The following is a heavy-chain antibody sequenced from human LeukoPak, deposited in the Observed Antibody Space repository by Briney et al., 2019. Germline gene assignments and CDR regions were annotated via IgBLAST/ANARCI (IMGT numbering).Heavy chain of an antibody. CDR1: GYTFTNYH. V-gene: IGHV1-46*01. J-gene: IGHJ5*02. CDR3: ARGLAPGYCSSTSCYGVGNWFDP. CDR2: INPSGGST. D-gene: IGHD2-2*01. Sequence: ASVKVSCKASGYTFTNYHMNWVRQAPGQGLEWMGIINPSGGSTTNAQKFQGRVIMTRDMSTSTVYMELSSLRSEDTAVYYCARGLAPGYCSSTSCYGVGNWFDPWGQGTLVTVSS.